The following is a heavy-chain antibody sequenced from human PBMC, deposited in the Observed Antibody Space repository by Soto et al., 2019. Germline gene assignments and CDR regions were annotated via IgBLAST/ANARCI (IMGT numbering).Heavy chain of an antibody. CDR2: IIPIFGTA. V-gene: IGHV1-69*01. CDR1: GGTFSIYG. CDR3: ARGSYDSSGYLDFDD. Sequence: VSCXTSGGTFSIYGITCVRQARGQGLEWMGGIIPIFGTANYAQKFQGRVTITADESTSTAYMELSRLRSEDTAVYYCARGSYDSSGYLDFDDWGQGTLVTVSS. J-gene: IGHJ4*02. D-gene: IGHD3-22*01.